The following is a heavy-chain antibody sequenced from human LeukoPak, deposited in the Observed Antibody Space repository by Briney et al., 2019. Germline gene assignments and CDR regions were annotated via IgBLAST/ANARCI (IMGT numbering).Heavy chain of an antibody. J-gene: IGHJ6*02. V-gene: IGHV1-69*13. CDR1: GGTFSSYA. D-gene: IGHD3-10*01. CDR3: ARLGEWFGEKKIYGMDV. CDR2: IIPIFGTA. Sequence: SVKVSCKASGGTFSSYAISWVRQAPGQGLEWMGGIIPIFGTANYAQKFQGRVTITADESTSTAYMELSSLRSEDTAVYYCARLGEWFGEKKIYGMDVWGQGTTVTVSS.